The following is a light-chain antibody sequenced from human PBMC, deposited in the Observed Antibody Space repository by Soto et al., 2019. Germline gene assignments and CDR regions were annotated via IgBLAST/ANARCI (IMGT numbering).Light chain of an antibody. J-gene: IGLJ2*01. CDR1: NIGSKS. Sequence: SYELTQPPSVSVAPGQTARITCGGSNIGSKSVHWYQQKPDQAPVMVVYDDSDRPSGIPERFSGANSGNTATLTISRVEAADEADYYCQVWDSSTDHPVFGGGTKLTVL. CDR2: DDS. CDR3: QVWDSSTDHPV. V-gene: IGLV3-21*02.